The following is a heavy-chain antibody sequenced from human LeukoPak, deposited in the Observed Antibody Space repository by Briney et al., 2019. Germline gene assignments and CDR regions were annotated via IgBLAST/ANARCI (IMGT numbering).Heavy chain of an antibody. CDR1: GFTVSNYY. Sequence: GGSLMLSCAASGFTVSNYYMSWVRQAPGEGLEWVSVIYSGASTYSADSVRRRFTISRDNSKNTLYLQMNSLRAEDTAVYYCARDLDGTGTFDYWGQGTLVTVSS. D-gene: IGHD1-7*01. CDR2: IYSGAST. CDR3: ARDLDGTGTFDY. J-gene: IGHJ4*02. V-gene: IGHV3-66*01.